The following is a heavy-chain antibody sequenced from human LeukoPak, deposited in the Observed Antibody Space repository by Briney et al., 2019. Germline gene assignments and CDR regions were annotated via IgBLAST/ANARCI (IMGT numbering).Heavy chain of an antibody. V-gene: IGHV1-24*01. J-gene: IGHJ4*02. CDR1: GYTLTELS. Sequence: ASVKVSCKVSGYTLTELSMHWVRQAPGKGLEWMGGFDPEDGETIYAQKFQGRVTITTDESTSTAYMELSGLRSEDTAVYYCATLEYSSSYDYWGQGTLVTISS. CDR3: ATLEYSSSYDY. D-gene: IGHD6-6*01. CDR2: FDPEDGET.